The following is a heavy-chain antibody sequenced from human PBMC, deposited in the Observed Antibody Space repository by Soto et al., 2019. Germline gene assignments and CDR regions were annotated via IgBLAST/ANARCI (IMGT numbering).Heavy chain of an antibody. V-gene: IGHV3-30*18. CDR2: ISYDGSNK. CDR3: AKYKAQWLAQYFYMGV. CDR1: GFTFSSYG. D-gene: IGHD6-19*01. J-gene: IGHJ6*03. Sequence: QVQLVESGGGVVQPGRSLRLSCAASGFTFSSYGMHWVRQAPGKGLEWVAVISYDGSNKYYADSVKSRFTISRDNSKNTLDLHMNSLRAEDTGVYYCAKYKAQWLAQYFYMGVWCKGTTVAVS.